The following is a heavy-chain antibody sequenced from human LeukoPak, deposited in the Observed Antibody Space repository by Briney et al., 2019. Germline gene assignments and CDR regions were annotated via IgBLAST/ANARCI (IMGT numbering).Heavy chain of an antibody. V-gene: IGHV3-74*01. CDR3: ARGISQPPVAFDI. J-gene: IGHJ3*02. Sequence: GGSLRLSCRASGFTFSSYWMHWGRQAPGEGLVGVSRIDTAGSGTTYADSVKGRFTISRDNAKNTVYLQINSLGAEDTAVYYCARGISQPPVAFDIWGQGTMVTVSS. CDR1: GFTFSSYW. CDR2: IDTAGSGT. D-gene: IGHD6-13*01.